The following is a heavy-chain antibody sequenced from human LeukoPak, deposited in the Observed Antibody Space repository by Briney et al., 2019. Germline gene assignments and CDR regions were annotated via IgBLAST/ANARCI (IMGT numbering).Heavy chain of an antibody. CDR1: GFTFGDYA. V-gene: IGHV3-49*04. CDR3: TRPRAGGMSYYYYYMDV. Sequence: GGSLRLSCTASGFTFGDYAMSWVRQAPGKGLEWVGFIRSKAYGGTTEYAASVKGRFTISRDDSKSIAYLQMNSLKTEDTAVYYCTRPRAGGMSYYYYYMDVWGKGTTVTISS. CDR2: IRSKAYGGTT. J-gene: IGHJ6*03. D-gene: IGHD6-13*01.